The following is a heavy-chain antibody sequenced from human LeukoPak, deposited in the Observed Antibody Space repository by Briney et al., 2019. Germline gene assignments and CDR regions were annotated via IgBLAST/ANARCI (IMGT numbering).Heavy chain of an antibody. D-gene: IGHD6-19*01. CDR3: ARDMAGFFDE. V-gene: IGHV1-2*02. CDR2: INPQTGGT. CDR1: GYTFTAYY. J-gene: IGHJ4*02. Sequence: ASVKVSCKASGYTFTAYYIHWVRQAPGQGLEWMGWINPQTGGTSYEQTYSGRVTMTSDTSIDTVYMELNSLGSNDTAVYYCARDMAGFFDEWGQGTLVTVSS.